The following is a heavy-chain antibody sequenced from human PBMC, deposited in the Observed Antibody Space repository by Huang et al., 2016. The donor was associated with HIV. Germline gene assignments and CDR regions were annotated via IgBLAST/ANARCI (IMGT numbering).Heavy chain of an antibody. V-gene: IGHV1-8*02. D-gene: IGHD4-17*01. CDR1: GYTFTNYD. J-gene: IGHJ4*02. CDR3: ARSAYGDLDY. CDR2: MNPNTGKT. Sequence: QVHLVQSGAEVKKPGASVKVSCKASGYTFTNYDINWVRQAPGRGLEWMGWMNPNTGKTCFAQSVQVRGTMTRKTSITTAYMELTSLTSEDMAVYYCARSAYGDLDYWDLGTLVIVSS.